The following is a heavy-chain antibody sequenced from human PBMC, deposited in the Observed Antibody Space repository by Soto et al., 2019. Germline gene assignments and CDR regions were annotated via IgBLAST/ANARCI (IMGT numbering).Heavy chain of an antibody. CDR3: ARDGYCSGGSCYSVPVFDY. CDR1: GFTFISYG. CDR2: IWYDGSNK. J-gene: IGHJ4*02. D-gene: IGHD2-15*01. Sequence: GGALRLSCAASGFTFISYGMHWVRQATGKGLEWVAVIWYDGSNKYYADSVKGRFTISRDNSKNTLYLQMNSLRAEDTAVYYCARDGYCSGGSCYSVPVFDYWGQGTLVTVSS. V-gene: IGHV3-33*01.